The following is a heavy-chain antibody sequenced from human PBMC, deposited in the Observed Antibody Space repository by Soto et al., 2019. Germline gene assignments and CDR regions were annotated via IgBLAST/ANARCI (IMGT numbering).Heavy chain of an antibody. Sequence: QVQLVQSGAEVKKPGSSVKVSCKASGGTFSSYAISWVRQAPGQGLEWMGGIIPIFGTANYAQKFQGRVTITADDSKSTAYMELSSLRSEDTAVYYCARGALWFGESYNWFDPWGQGTLVTVSS. CDR1: GGTFSSYA. J-gene: IGHJ5*02. V-gene: IGHV1-69*12. CDR2: IIPIFGTA. D-gene: IGHD3-10*01. CDR3: ARGALWFGESYNWFDP.